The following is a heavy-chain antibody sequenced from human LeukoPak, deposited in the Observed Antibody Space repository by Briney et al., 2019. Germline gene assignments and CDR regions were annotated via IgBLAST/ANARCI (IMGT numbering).Heavy chain of an antibody. CDR1: GFTFTSYA. Sequence: PGGSLRLSCAASGFTFTSYAMNWVRQAPGKGLEWVSSTSSSSRDINYADSVKGRFTISRDNAWNSLYLQMNSLRAEDTAVYYCARDSDSSGHYYMDYFDYWGQGALVTVSS. CDR2: TSSSSRDI. D-gene: IGHD3-22*01. CDR3: ARDSDSSGHYYMDYFDY. V-gene: IGHV3-21*01. J-gene: IGHJ4*02.